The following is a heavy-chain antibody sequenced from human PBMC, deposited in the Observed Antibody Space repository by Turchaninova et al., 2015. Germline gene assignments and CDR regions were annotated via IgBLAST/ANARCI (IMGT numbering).Heavy chain of an antibody. Sequence: QVQLVQSGAEVKKPGASVKLSCKTSGYTFTRYATHWVRQAPGQRLGWLGWINGGNGDTKDFRKFQGRVAITRDTSARTVYLELSSLRPEDTAVYYCARAYSSGWSTYDYWGQGTLVTVSS. CDR3: ARAYSSGWSTYDY. D-gene: IGHD6-19*01. CDR2: INGGNGDT. CDR1: GYTFTRYA. V-gene: IGHV1-3*01. J-gene: IGHJ4*02.